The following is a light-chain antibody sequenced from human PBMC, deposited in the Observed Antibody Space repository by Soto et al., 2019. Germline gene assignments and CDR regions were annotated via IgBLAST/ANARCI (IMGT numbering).Light chain of an antibody. J-gene: IGKJ2*01. Sequence: DIAMTQSPSTLSASVGDRVTITCRASQKINTLLAWYQQKQGRAPKLLIYDASRLEDGVPSRFSGSGYGTEFTLTISGLQPDDFATYYCQQFHTYYTFGQGTNVHIK. CDR3: QQFHTYYT. CDR1: QKINTL. V-gene: IGKV1-5*01. CDR2: DAS.